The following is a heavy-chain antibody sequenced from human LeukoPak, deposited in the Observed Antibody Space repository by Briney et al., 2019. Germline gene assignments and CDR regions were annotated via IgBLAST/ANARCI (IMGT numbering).Heavy chain of an antibody. CDR2: IWYDGSNK. J-gene: IGHJ5*02. D-gene: IGHD4-17*01. V-gene: IGHV3-33*08. CDR1: GLSFSSFG. Sequence: PGGSLRLSCAASGLSFSSFGMHWLRQAPGKGLEWVAFIWYDGSNKYYADSVKGRFTISRDNSKNTLYLQMNSLTAEDTAVYYCARDGTVTAGPFGPWGGGTLVTVSS. CDR3: ARDGTVTAGPFGP.